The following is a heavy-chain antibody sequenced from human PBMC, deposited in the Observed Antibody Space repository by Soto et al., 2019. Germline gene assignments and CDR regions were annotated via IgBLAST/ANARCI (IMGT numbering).Heavy chain of an antibody. V-gene: IGHV3-30-3*01. D-gene: IGHD3-22*01. J-gene: IGHJ4*02. CDR1: EFTFSSDA. Sequence: PGGSLRLSCAASEFTFSSDAMHWVRQAPGKGLEWVAVISYHGNDKYYADFVKGRFTISRDNSKNTLYLQMNSLRAEDTAVYYCARSRYYYDTSDYLDYWGQGTLVTVSS. CDR2: ISYHGNDK. CDR3: ARSRYYYDTSDYLDY.